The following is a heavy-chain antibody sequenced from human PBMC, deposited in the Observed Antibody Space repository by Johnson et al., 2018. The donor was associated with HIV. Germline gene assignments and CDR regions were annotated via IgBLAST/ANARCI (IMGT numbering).Heavy chain of an antibody. J-gene: IGHJ3*01. Sequence: VQLVESGGGLIQPGGSLRLSCAASGFTVSSNYMSWVRQAPGKGLEWVSVLYADGRTYYADSVKGRFTVSSDYSGNTLYLQMNRLTAEDTAVYYCATKGSKWELIVEGFAVWGQGTMVTVSS. V-gene: IGHV3-53*01. CDR1: GFTVSSNY. D-gene: IGHD1-26*01. CDR3: ATKGSKWELIVEGFAV. CDR2: LYADGRT.